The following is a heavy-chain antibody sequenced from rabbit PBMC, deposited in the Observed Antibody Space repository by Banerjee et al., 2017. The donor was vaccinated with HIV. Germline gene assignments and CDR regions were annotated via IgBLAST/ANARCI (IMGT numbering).Heavy chain of an antibody. D-gene: IGHD1-1*01. V-gene: IGHV1S40*01. CDR1: GFSFSSSYY. J-gene: IGHJ4*01. CDR3: ARRYTTIGGYDL. CDR2: IDAGSSGST. Sequence: QSLEESGGDLVQPGGSLTLTCTASGFSFSSSYYMCWVRQAPGKGLEWIACIDAGSSGSTWYASWAKGRFTFSKASSTTVTLQMTSLTAADTATYFCARRYTTIGGYDLWGPGTLVTVS.